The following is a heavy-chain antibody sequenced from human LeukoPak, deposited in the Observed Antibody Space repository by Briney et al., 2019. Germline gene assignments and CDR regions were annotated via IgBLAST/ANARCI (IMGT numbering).Heavy chain of an antibody. D-gene: IGHD2-15*01. CDR2: IIPIFGTA. Sequence: EASVKVSCKASGGTFSSYAISWVRQAPGQGLEWMGGIIPIFGTANYAQKFQGRVTITADKSTSTAYMELSSLRSEDTAVYYCATQRYCSGGSCYLNRFDPWGQGTLVTVSS. V-gene: IGHV1-69*06. CDR3: ATQRYCSGGSCYLNRFDP. CDR1: GGTFSSYA. J-gene: IGHJ5*02.